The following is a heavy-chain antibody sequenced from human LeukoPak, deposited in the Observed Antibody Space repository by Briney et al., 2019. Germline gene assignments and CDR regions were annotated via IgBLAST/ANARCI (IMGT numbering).Heavy chain of an antibody. D-gene: IGHD2-15*01. V-gene: IGHV3-11*04. CDR2: ISSGGRTM. Sequence: GGSLRLSCAASGFTFSDYYMTWIRQAPGKGLEWISYISSGGRTMYYTDSVKGRFTISRDNAKNSLYLQMNSLRAEDTAVYYCAREVVVAATLSWFDPWGQGTLVTVSS. CDR1: GFTFSDYY. CDR3: AREVVVAATLSWFDP. J-gene: IGHJ5*02.